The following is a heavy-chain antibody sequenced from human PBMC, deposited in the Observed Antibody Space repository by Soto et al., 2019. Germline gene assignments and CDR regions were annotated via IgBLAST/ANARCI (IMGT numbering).Heavy chain of an antibody. Sequence: QITLKESGPPLVKPTQTLTLTCTFSGFSLSTSGVGVGWIRQPPGKALEWLALIYWDDDKRYSPSLKSRLTITKDTSKNQVVLTMTNVDPVDTATYYCAHLRSYLPYIDYWGQGTLVTVSS. CDR3: AHLRSYLPYIDY. CDR2: IYWDDDK. CDR1: GFSLSTSGVG. D-gene: IGHD3-10*01. V-gene: IGHV2-5*02. J-gene: IGHJ4*02.